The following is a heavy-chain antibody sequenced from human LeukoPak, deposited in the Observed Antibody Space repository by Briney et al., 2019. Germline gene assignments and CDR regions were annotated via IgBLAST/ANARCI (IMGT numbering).Heavy chain of an antibody. CDR1: GFSLTTYA. Sequence: GGSLRLSRVTSGFSLTTYAVGWVRQAPGKGLEWVSGMISRGTTYYADSVKGRFVISRDNSKNTVYLQMNSLRAEDTALYFCAKDKIAGDGRWDFEYWGQGTLVTVSS. D-gene: IGHD3-10*01. CDR3: AKDKIAGDGRWDFEY. J-gene: IGHJ4*02. V-gene: IGHV3-23*01. CDR2: MISRGTT.